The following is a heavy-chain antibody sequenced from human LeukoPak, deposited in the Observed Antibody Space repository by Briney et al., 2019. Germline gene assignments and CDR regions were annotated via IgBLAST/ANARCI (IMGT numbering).Heavy chain of an antibody. CDR3: ARGRDCSGGSCYHALLDY. D-gene: IGHD2-15*01. CDR1: GGTFSSYG. Sequence: GASVKVSCKASGGTFSSYGISWVRQAPGQGLEWMGGIIPIFGTANYAQKFQGRVTITTDESTSTAYMELSSLRSEDTAVYYGARGRDCSGGSCYHALLDYWGQGTLVTVSS. CDR2: IIPIFGTA. J-gene: IGHJ4*02. V-gene: IGHV1-69*05.